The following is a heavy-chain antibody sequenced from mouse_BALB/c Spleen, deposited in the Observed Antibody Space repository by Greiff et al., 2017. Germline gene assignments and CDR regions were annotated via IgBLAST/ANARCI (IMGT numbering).Heavy chain of an antibody. CDR3: ARRGSWDWYFDV. D-gene: IGHD1-1*02. J-gene: IGHJ1*01. CDR2: IDPSDSYT. V-gene: IGHV1-69*02. CDR1: GYTFTSYW. Sequence: VQLQQPGAELVKPGASVKLSCKASGYTFTSYWMHWVKQRPGQGLEWIGEIDPSDSYTNYNQKFKGKATLTVDKSSSTAYMQLSSLTSEDSAVYYCARRGSWDWYFDVWGAGTTVTVSS.